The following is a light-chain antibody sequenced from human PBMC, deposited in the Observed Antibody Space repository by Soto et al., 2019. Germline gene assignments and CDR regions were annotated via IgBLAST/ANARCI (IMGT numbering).Light chain of an antibody. CDR3: QQRGKWPPFT. CDR1: QSIRNF. J-gene: IGKJ3*01. V-gene: IGKV3-11*01. Sequence: EVVLTQSPATVSLSPGDRATLSCRASQSIRNFLACYQQKPGQAPRLLIFDASVRANGIPDRFSGSGSGTDFTLTISRVEPEDFAMYYCQQRGKWPPFTLGPGTKVEIK. CDR2: DAS.